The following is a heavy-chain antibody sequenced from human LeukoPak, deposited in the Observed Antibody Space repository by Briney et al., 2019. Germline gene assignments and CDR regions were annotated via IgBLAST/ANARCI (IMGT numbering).Heavy chain of an antibody. CDR2: INPNSGGT. Sequence: ASVKVSCKASGYTFTSYGISWVRQAPGQGLEWMGRINPNSGGTNYAQKFQGRVTMTRDTSITTAYMELSKVTSDDTAVYYCVRESGDGSGSYDYWGQGTLVTVSS. D-gene: IGHD3-10*01. CDR1: GYTFTSYG. J-gene: IGHJ4*02. CDR3: VRESGDGSGSYDY. V-gene: IGHV1-2*06.